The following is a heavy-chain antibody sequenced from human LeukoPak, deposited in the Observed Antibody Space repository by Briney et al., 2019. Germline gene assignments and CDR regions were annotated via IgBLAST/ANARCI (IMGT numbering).Heavy chain of an antibody. J-gene: IGHJ3*02. V-gene: IGHV3-23*01. Sequence: PGGSLRLSCAASGFTFSSYAMSWVRQAPGKGLEWVSTISGSGGTTYYVDSVKGRFTISRDNSKNTLYLQMNSLRAEDTAVYYCARDAVRAAIMGAFDIWGQGTMVTVSS. CDR2: ISGSGGTT. CDR1: GFTFSSYA. D-gene: IGHD2-2*01. CDR3: ARDAVRAAIMGAFDI.